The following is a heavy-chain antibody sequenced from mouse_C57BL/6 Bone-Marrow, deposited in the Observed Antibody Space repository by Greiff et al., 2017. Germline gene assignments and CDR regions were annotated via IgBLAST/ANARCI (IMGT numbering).Heavy chain of an antibody. CDR3: ARDQDYYGSSFQYYFDY. Sequence: DVHLVESGGGLVKPGGSLKLSCAASGFTFSSYAMSWVRQTPEKRLEWVATISDGGSYTYYPDNVKGRFTISRDNAKNNLYLQMSHLKSEDTAMYYCARDQDYYGSSFQYYFDYWGQGTTLTVSS. J-gene: IGHJ2*01. V-gene: IGHV5-4*01. CDR2: ISDGGSYT. CDR1: GFTFSSYA. D-gene: IGHD1-1*01.